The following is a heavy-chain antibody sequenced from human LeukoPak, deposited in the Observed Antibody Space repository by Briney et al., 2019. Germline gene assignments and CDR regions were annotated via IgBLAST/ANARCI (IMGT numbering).Heavy chain of an antibody. J-gene: IGHJ5*02. Sequence: GGSLRLSCAASGFTFSSFAMHWVRQAPGKGLEWLAVISYDGSNDYYAGSLKGRFTMSRDNSRNTLYLQIKSLRPDDTAVYYCARDGNYFDTTPNWFDTWGQGTLVTVSS. CDR3: ARDGNYFDTTPNWFDT. V-gene: IGHV3-30-3*01. CDR1: GFTFSSFA. CDR2: ISYDGSND. D-gene: IGHD3-22*01.